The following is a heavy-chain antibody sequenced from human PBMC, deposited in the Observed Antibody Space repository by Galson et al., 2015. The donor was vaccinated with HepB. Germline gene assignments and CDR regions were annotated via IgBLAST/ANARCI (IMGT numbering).Heavy chain of an antibody. D-gene: IGHD2-2*01. CDR1: GFTFSDYY. Sequence: SLRLSCAASGFTFSDYYMSWIRQAPGKGLEWVSFISTTSSYTNYADSVKGRFTISRDNAKNSLYLQMNSLRAEDTALYYCARLPAANIYYYDYRDVWGKGTPVTVSS. J-gene: IGHJ6*03. V-gene: IGHV3-11*06. CDR3: ARLPAANIYYYDYRDV. CDR2: ISTTSSYT.